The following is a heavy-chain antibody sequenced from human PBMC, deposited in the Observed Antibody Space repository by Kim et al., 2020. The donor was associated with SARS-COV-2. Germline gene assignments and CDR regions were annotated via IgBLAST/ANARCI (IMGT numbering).Heavy chain of an antibody. Sequence: GGSLRLSCTASGLNFYIQYMTWVRQAPGKGLEWVSFIGGSDGVVSYADSVRGRVAISRDNARNTVYLQMNNLRAEDTAIYYCAPLHFYSSAHWGQGTLVT. CDR2: IGGSDGVV. CDR3: APLHFYSSAH. CDR1: GLNFYIQY. D-gene: IGHD6-19*01. J-gene: IGHJ4*02. V-gene: IGHV3-48*03.